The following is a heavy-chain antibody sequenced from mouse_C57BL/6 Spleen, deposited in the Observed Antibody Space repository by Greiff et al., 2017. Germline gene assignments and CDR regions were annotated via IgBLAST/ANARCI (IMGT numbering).Heavy chain of an antibody. J-gene: IGHJ2*01. Sequence: VQLQQSGPELVKPGASVKISCKASGYSFTDYNMNWVKQSNGKSLEWIGVINPNYGTTSYNQKFKGKATLTVDQSSSTADMQLNSLTSEDSAVYYCARPYYGSSKGHFDYWGQGTTLTVSS. CDR3: ARPYYGSSKGHFDY. CDR1: GYSFTDYN. D-gene: IGHD1-1*01. CDR2: INPNYGTT. V-gene: IGHV1-39*01.